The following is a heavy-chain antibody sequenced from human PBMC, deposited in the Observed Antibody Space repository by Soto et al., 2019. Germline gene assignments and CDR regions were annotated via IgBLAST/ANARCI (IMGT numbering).Heavy chain of an antibody. D-gene: IGHD1-26*01. Sequence: QGQLVQSGAEVRQPGASVKVSCKASGYSFPNYAIHWVRQAPGQRLEWMGWISPGNGNREYSQRLQGRVTITRDKPARTDYMELRRLRSEDTAVYYCTTMGAGGYWGQGTLVTVSS. CDR2: ISPGNGNR. CDR3: TTMGAGGY. J-gene: IGHJ4*02. V-gene: IGHV1-3*01. CDR1: GYSFPNYA.